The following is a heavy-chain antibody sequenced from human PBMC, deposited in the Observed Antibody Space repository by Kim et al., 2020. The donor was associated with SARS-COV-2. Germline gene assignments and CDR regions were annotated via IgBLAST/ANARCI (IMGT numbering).Heavy chain of an antibody. V-gene: IGHV3-7*01. D-gene: IGHD3-16*01. CDR3: AREWGY. Sequence: GGSLRLSCAASGFTFSNDWMSWVRQAPGKGLEWVANINKDGSGKYYVDSVKGRITISRDNAKNSLYLQMNSLRAEDTAVYYCAREWGYWGHGTLVTVSS. CDR1: GFTFSNDW. CDR2: INKDGSGK. J-gene: IGHJ4*01.